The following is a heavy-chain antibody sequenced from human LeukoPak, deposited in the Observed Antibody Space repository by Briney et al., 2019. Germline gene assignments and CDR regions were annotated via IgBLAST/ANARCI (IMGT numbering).Heavy chain of an antibody. J-gene: IGHJ4*02. Sequence: GGSLRLSCVASGFTFSSYAMSWVRQAPGKGLEWVSAISGSGGSTYYADSVKGRFTISRDNSKNTLYLQMNSLRAEDTAVYYCAKDFRLLWFGEVEIDYWGQGTLVTVSS. CDR2: ISGSGGST. CDR1: GFTFSSYA. CDR3: AKDFRLLWFGEVEIDY. V-gene: IGHV3-23*01. D-gene: IGHD3-10*01.